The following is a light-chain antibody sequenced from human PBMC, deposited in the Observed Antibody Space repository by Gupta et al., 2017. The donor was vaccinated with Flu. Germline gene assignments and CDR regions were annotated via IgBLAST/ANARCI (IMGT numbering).Light chain of an antibody. J-gene: IGLJ3*02. CDR3: GTWDSSLTAGV. CDR1: SSNIGNEY. Sequence: TISCSGSSSNIGNEYVSWYQQFPGTAPKRLIYDNNKRPSGIPDRFSGSKSGTSATLGITGLQTGDEADYYCGTWDSSLTAGVFGGGTKVTVL. CDR2: DNN. V-gene: IGLV1-51*01.